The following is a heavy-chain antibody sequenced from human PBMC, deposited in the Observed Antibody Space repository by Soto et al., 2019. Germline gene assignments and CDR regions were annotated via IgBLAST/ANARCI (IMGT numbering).Heavy chain of an antibody. J-gene: IGHJ3*02. CDR2: ISSSRSSI. V-gene: IGHV3-21*01. Sequence: GGSLRLSCAASGFTFSSYSMNWVRQAPGKGLEWVSSISSSRSSIYYADSVKGRFTISRDNAKNSLYLQMNSLRAEDTAVYYCARDRDVVVPAADAFDIWGQGTMVTVSS. CDR3: ARDRDVVVPAADAFDI. D-gene: IGHD2-2*01. CDR1: GFTFSSYS.